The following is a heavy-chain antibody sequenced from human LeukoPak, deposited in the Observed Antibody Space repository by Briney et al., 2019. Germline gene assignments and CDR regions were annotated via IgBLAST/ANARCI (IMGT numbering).Heavy chain of an antibody. D-gene: IGHD2-2*01. CDR3: ARARGTQADIVVVPAAPFDY. CDR2: INHSGST. V-gene: IGHV4-34*01. J-gene: IGHJ4*02. Sequence: SETLSLTCAVYGGSFSGYYWSWIRQPPGKGLEWIGEINHSGSTNYNPFLKSRVTISVDTSKNQFPLKLSSVTAADTAVYYCARARGTQADIVVVPAAPFDYWGQGTLVTVSS. CDR1: GGSFSGYY.